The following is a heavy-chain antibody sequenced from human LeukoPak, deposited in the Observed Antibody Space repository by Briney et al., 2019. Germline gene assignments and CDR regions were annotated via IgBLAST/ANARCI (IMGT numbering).Heavy chain of an antibody. CDR3: ARDKLLRGRWYGNDY. Sequence: PSETLSLTCTVSGGSLGTYFWSWIRPSPGEGLEWIGYTGGTNYNPSLKSRVSISVDTSKNQFSLKLSSVTAADTAVYYCARDKLLRGRWYGNDYWGQGAQVTVSS. V-gene: IGHV4-59*01. J-gene: IGHJ4*02. CDR1: GGSLGTYF. CDR2: TGGT. D-gene: IGHD6-13*01.